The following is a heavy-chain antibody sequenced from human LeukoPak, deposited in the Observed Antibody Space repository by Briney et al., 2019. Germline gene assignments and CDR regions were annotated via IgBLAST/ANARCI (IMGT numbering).Heavy chain of an antibody. CDR2: ISSNGGST. CDR3: AKAPEYDFWSGYHLNYYYGVDV. D-gene: IGHD3-3*01. CDR1: GFTFSSYA. Sequence: GGSLRLSCSASGFTFSSYAMHWVRQAPGKGLEYVSAISSNGGSTYYADSVKGRFTISRDNSKNTLYLQMNSLRAEDTAVYYCAKAPEYDFWSGYHLNYYYGVDVWGQGTTVTVSS. V-gene: IGHV3-64*04. J-gene: IGHJ6*02.